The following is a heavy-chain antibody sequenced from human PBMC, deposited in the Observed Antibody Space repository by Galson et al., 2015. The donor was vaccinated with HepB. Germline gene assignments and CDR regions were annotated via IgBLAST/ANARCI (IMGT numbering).Heavy chain of an antibody. J-gene: IGHJ4*02. D-gene: IGHD1-26*01. CDR3: AGYSGSYYVPIGY. CDR1: GFTFSTYG. Sequence: SLRLSCAASGFTFSTYGMKWVRQAPGKGLEWVSTVSGSGSSTFYADSVKGRFTIFRDNSKNTLYLQMNSLRAEDTALYYCAGYSGSYYVPIGYWGQGTLVTVSS. CDR2: VSGSGSST. V-gene: IGHV3-23*01.